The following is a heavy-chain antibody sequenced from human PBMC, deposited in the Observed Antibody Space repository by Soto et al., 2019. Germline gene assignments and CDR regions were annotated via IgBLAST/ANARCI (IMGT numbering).Heavy chain of an antibody. J-gene: IGHJ5*02. Sequence: PSETLSLTCTVSGGSISSGDYYWSWIRQPPGKGLEWIGYIYYSGSTYYNPSLKSRVTISVDTSKNQFSLKLSSVTAADTALFYCARGAGYYDSSVYYACFDPWGQGTLVTVSS. D-gene: IGHD3-22*01. CDR1: GGSISSGDYY. CDR3: ARGAGYYDSSVYYACFDP. CDR2: IYYSGST. V-gene: IGHV4-30-4*01.